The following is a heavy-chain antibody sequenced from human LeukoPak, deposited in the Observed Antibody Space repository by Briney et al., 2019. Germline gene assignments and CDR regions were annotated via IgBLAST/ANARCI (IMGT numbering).Heavy chain of an antibody. CDR3: AKDSSAGADSFDY. D-gene: IGHD2-21*01. CDR2: ISWNSGTI. Sequence: GGSLRLSCAASGFTIDDYAMHWVRQAPGEGLEWVSGISWNSGTIGYADSVKGRFTISRDNAKNSLYLQMSSLRAEDTALYYCAKDSSAGADSFDYWGQGTMVTVSS. J-gene: IGHJ4*02. V-gene: IGHV3-9*01. CDR1: GFTIDDYA.